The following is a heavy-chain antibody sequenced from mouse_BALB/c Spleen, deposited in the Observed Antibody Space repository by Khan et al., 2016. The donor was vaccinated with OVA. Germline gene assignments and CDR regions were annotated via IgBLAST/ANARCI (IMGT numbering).Heavy chain of an antibody. V-gene: IGHV1S136*01. CDR1: GSTLTNNF. CDR3: AREASSWDFSFPY. D-gene: IGHD4-1*01. CDR2: FNPYNLVP. J-gene: IGHJ3*01. Sequence: SGPGLVKPGVPWRSSCRASGSTLTNNFSHWVNQNPGKGLEWLGFFNPYNLVPSYNAKFNGKATLTSDISSTTAYMELSSLTSEDSAVSYCAREASSWDFSFPYWGQGTLVTVSA.